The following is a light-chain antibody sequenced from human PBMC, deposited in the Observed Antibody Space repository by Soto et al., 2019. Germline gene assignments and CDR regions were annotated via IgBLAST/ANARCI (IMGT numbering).Light chain of an antibody. J-gene: IGLJ1*01. Sequence: QSVLTQPASVSGSPGQSITISCTGTSSDVGGYNYVSWYQLHPGKAPKLMVYGVSNRPSGVSNRFSGSKSGNTASLTISGLQAEDEADYYCNSYTSATTLRGVFGVGTKVTVL. CDR2: GVS. CDR3: NSYTSATTLRGV. CDR1: SSDVGGYNY. V-gene: IGLV2-14*01.